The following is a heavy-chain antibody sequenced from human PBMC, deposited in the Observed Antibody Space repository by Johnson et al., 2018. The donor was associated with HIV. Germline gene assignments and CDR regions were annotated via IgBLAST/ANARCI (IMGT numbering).Heavy chain of an antibody. D-gene: IGHD3-22*01. J-gene: IGHJ3*02. V-gene: IGHV3-30*02. CDR1: GFTFSTHG. Sequence: VQLVESGGGVVQPGRSLRLSCAASGFTFSTHGMNWVRQAPGRGLEWVAFIGYDGSNKYYADSVKGRFTISRDNSKYTLYLQMNSLRAEDTAVYYCAKTITMIGRFDSFDIWGQGTMVTVSS. CDR2: IGYDGSNK. CDR3: AKTITMIGRFDSFDI.